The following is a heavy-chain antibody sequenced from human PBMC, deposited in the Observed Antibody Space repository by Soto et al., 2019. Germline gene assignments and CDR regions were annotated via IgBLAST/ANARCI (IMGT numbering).Heavy chain of an antibody. V-gene: IGHV5-10-1*01. J-gene: IGHJ6*02. Sequence: GESLKISCKGSGYSFTSYWISLVRQMPGKGLEWMGRIDPSDSYTNYGPSFQGHVTISADKSISTAYLQWSSLKASDTAMYYCARHCSGGSCPLYYYYGMDVWGQGTTVTVSS. CDR3: ARHCSGGSCPLYYYYGMDV. CDR2: IDPSDSYT. CDR1: GYSFTSYW. D-gene: IGHD2-15*01.